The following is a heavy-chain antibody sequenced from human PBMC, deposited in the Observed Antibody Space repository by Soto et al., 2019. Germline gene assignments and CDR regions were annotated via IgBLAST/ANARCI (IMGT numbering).Heavy chain of an antibody. Sequence: QVQLQESGPGLVKPSQTLSLTCTVSDDSISSGGYYWSWIRQHPGKGLEWIGYIYGTGNMYYKSSLKSRLPFSVDTSKTHFSLKLTSVTAADTAVYYCARGTDTSFFALWGRGTLVTVSS. D-gene: IGHD3-16*02. CDR3: ARGTDTSFFAL. J-gene: IGHJ2*01. V-gene: IGHV4-31*03. CDR2: IYGTGNM. CDR1: DDSISSGGYY.